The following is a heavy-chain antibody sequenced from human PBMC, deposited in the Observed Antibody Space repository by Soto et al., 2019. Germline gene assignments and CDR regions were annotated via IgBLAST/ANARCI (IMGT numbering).Heavy chain of an antibody. V-gene: IGHV2-5*01. CDR1: GFSLSTSGVG. CDR3: ARPPRGIAAFYFDY. Sequence: XGPTLVNPTQTLTLTCTFSGFSLSTSGVGVGWIRQPPGKALEWLALIYWNDDKRYSPSLKSRLTITKDTSKNQVVLTVTNMDPVDTATYYCARPPRGIAAFYFDYWGQGTLVTVSS. D-gene: IGHD6-13*01. CDR2: IYWNDDK. J-gene: IGHJ4*02.